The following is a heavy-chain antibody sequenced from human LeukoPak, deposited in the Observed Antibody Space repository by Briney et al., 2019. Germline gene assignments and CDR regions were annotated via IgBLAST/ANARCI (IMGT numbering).Heavy chain of an antibody. CDR3: ARDLDYYDSSGSLDY. CDR2: INPSGGST. CDR1: GYTFTSYY. J-gene: IGHJ4*02. Sequence: ASVKVSCKASGYTFTSYYMHWVRQAPGQGLEWMGIINPSGGSTSHAQKFQGRVTMTRDTSTSTVYMELSSLRSEDTAVYYCARDLDYYDSSGSLDYWGQGTLVTVSS. D-gene: IGHD3-22*01. V-gene: IGHV1-46*01.